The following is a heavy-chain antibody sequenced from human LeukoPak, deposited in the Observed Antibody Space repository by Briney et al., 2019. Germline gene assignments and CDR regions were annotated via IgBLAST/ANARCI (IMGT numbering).Heavy chain of an antibody. D-gene: IGHD6-19*01. CDR1: GFTFSSYS. Sequence: GGSLRLSCAASGFTFSSYSMNWVRQAPGKGLEWVSSISSSSSYMYYADSVKGRFTISRDNAKNSLYLQMNSLRAEDTAVYYRARDVAGHDYWGQGTLVTVSS. CDR3: ARDVAGHDY. J-gene: IGHJ4*02. V-gene: IGHV3-21*01. CDR2: ISSSSSYM.